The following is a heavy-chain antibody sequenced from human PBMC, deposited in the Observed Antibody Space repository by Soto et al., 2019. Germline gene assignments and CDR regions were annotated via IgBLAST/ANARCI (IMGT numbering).Heavy chain of an antibody. Sequence: QVQLQESGPGLVKPSQTLSLTCTVSGGSISSGGYYWSWIRQHPGKGLEWIGYIYYSGSTYYNPSLKSRVTIAVDTSKTQFSLQLSSVTAADTAVYYCARYVRGLLSPSFDPWGQGTLVTVSS. V-gene: IGHV4-31*03. CDR1: GGSISSGGYY. CDR3: ARYVRGLLSPSFDP. D-gene: IGHD2-2*01. CDR2: IYYSGST. J-gene: IGHJ5*02.